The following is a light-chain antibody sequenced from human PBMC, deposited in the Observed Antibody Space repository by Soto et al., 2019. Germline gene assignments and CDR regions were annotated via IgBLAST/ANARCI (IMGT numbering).Light chain of an antibody. CDR3: SSKTSSSSPFV. J-gene: IGLJ1*01. CDR1: TSDVGAYNY. CDR2: EVS. Sequence: QSVLTQPASVSGSPGQSITISCTGSTSDVGAYNYVSWYEHHPGQAPQLMIYEVSNRPSGVSNRSSGSKSGNTASLTISGLQADDEGDYYCSSKTSSSSPFVFGTGTKVTVL. V-gene: IGLV2-14*01.